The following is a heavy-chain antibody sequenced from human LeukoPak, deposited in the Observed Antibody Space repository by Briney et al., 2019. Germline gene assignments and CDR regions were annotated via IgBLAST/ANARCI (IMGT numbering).Heavy chain of an antibody. CDR2: IYHSGST. CDR3: ARDPAYGTMVRGVKAFFDY. J-gene: IGHJ4*02. Sequence: SETLSLTCTVSGGSISSGGYYWSWIRQPPGKGLEWIGYIYHSGSTYYNPSLKSRVTISVDRSKNQFSLKLSSVTAADTAVSYCARDPAYGTMVRGVKAFFDYWGQGTLVTVSS. V-gene: IGHV4-30-2*01. D-gene: IGHD3-10*01. CDR1: GGSISSGGYY.